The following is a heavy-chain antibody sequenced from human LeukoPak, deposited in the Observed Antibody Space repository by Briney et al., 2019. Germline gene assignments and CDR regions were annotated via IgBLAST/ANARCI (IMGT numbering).Heavy chain of an antibody. D-gene: IGHD1-14*01. CDR3: ATLPHYYPHYYMDV. J-gene: IGHJ6*03. CDR2: IMQDGSEK. Sequence: LPGGSLRLSCVASEFMFSSYWMSWVRQAPGKGLEWVANIMQDGSEKYYVDSVKGRFTISRDNAKDSLYLQMNSLRAEDTAVYYCATLPHYYPHYYMDVWGKGTTVTVSS. V-gene: IGHV3-7*01. CDR1: EFMFSSYW.